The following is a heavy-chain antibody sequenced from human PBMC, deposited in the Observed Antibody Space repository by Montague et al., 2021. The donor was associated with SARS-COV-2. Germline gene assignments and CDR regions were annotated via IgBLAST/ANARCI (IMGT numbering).Heavy chain of an antibody. CDR3: AKGIAAAGIGFYYYYYGMDV. CDR2: ISWNSGSI. J-gene: IGHJ6*02. V-gene: IGHV3-9*01. CDR1: GFTFGDYA. Sequence: SLNLSCAASGFTFGDYAMPWVRQAPGKGLEWVSGISWNSGSIGYADSVKGRFTISRDNAKNSLYLQMNSLRAEDTALYYCAKGIAAAGIGFYYYYYGMDVWGQGTTVTVSS. D-gene: IGHD6-13*01.